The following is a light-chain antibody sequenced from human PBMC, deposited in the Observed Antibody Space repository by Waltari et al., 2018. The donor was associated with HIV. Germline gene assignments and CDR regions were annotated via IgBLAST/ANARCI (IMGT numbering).Light chain of an antibody. CDR2: EVS. CDR1: SSDVGSYNL. Sequence: QSALTQPASVSGSPGQSITTSCTGPSSDVGSYNLVSWYQQHPGKAPKLMSYEVSKRPSGVSNRFSGSKSGNTASLTISGLQAEDEAYYYCCSYAGSSTLVFGGGTKLTVL. CDR3: CSYAGSSTLV. J-gene: IGLJ2*01. V-gene: IGLV2-23*02.